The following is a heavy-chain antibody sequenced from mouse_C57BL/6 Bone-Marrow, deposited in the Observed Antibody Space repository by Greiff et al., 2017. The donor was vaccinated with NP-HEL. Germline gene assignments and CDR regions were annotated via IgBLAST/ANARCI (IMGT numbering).Heavy chain of an antibody. CDR1: GFTFSDYY. CDR3: ARRSITTVVDYYAMDY. V-gene: IGHV5-12*01. Sequence: DVQLVESGGGLVQPGGSLKLSCAASGFTFSDYYMYWVRQTPEKRLEWVAYISNGGGSTYYPDTVKGRFTISRDNAKNTLYLQMSRLKSEDTAMYYCARRSITTVVDYYAMDYWGQGTSVTVSS. J-gene: IGHJ4*01. CDR2: ISNGGGST. D-gene: IGHD1-1*01.